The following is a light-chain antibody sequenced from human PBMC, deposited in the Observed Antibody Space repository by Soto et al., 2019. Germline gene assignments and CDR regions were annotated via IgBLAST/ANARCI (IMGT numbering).Light chain of an antibody. J-gene: IGKJ1*01. CDR2: KAS. Sequence: IQMTQSPSTLSASVGDRITITCRASQNVGTWLAWYQQKPGKAPKVLIYKASSLESGVPSRFSGSGSGTEFTLTISSLQPDDFATYYCQQYNSYWTFGQGTKVDIK. V-gene: IGKV1-5*03. CDR3: QQYNSYWT. CDR1: QNVGTW.